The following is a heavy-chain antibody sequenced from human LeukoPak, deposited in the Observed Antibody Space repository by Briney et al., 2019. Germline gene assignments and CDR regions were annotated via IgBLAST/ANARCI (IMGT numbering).Heavy chain of an antibody. CDR2: INTDGSST. Sequence: GGSLRLSCEASGFIFSNYWMHWVRHAPGKGLAGVSRINTDGSSTSYADSVKGRFTISRDNARNTLYLQMNSLRAEDTAVYYCAKVGTGYYNAYFDYWGQGTLVTVSS. J-gene: IGHJ4*02. V-gene: IGHV3-74*01. CDR1: GFIFSNYW. D-gene: IGHD3-9*01. CDR3: AKVGTGYYNAYFDY.